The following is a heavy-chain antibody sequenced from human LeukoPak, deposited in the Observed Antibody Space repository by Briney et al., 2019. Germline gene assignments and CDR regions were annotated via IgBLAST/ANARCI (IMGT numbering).Heavy chain of an antibody. CDR3: ARGRRVVVTKGLWFDP. V-gene: IGHV4-38-2*02. J-gene: IGHJ5*02. CDR1: GYSISSGYY. CDR2: IFHSGST. D-gene: IGHD3-22*01. Sequence: SETLSLTCTVSGYSISSGYYWGWIRQPPGKGLEWIGSIFHSGSTYYNPSLKSRVTISVDMSKNQFSLKLSSVTAADTAVYYCARGRRVVVTKGLWFDPWGQGTLVTVSS.